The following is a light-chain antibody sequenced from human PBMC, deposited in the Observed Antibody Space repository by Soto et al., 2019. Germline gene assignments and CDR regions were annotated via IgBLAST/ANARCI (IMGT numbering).Light chain of an antibody. CDR1: QSVSSSY. V-gene: IGKV3-20*01. CDR3: KQYGSSPLT. Sequence: EIVLTQSPGTLSLSPGERATLSCRASQSVSSSYLAWYQQKPGQAPRLLIYGASSRATGTPDRFSGRGSGTDFTLTISRLEPEDFAVYFCKQYGSSPLTFGGGTKVEIK. J-gene: IGKJ4*01. CDR2: GAS.